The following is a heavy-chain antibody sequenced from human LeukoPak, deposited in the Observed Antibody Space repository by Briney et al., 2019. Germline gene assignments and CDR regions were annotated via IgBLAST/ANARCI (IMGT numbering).Heavy chain of an antibody. CDR3: ASKMATIKIASDY. CDR2: ISGSGGST. D-gene: IGHD5-24*01. CDR1: GFTFSSYA. V-gene: IGHV3-23*01. J-gene: IGHJ4*02. Sequence: PGGFLRLSCAASGFTFSSYAMSWVRQAPGKGLEWVSAISGSGGSTYYADSVKGRFAISRDNSKDTLYLQMNSLRAEDTAVYYCASKMATIKIASDYWGQGTLVTVSS.